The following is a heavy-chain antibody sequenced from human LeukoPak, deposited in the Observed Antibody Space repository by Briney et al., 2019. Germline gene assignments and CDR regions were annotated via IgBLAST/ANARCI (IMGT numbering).Heavy chain of an antibody. J-gene: IGHJ5*02. CDR2: MNPNSGNT. V-gene: IGHV1-8*01. CDR3: ASIAVAGTGVDP. CDR1: GYTFTSYD. D-gene: IGHD6-19*01. Sequence: GASVKVSCKGSGYTFTSYDINWVRQATGQGLEWMGWMNPNSGNTGYAQKFQGRVTMTRNTSISTAYMELSSLRSEDTAVYYCASIAVAGTGVDPWGQGTLVTVSS.